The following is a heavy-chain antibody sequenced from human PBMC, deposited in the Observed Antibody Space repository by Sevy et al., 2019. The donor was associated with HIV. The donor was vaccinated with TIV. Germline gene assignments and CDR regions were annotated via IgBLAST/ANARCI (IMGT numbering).Heavy chain of an antibody. CDR3: ARAIYGDYTDAFDI. CDR1: GFTFSSYW. CDR2: IKQDGSEK. D-gene: IGHD4-17*01. J-gene: IGHJ3*02. Sequence: GGSLRLSCAASGFTFSSYWMSWVRQAPGKGLEWVANIKQDGSEKYYVDSVKGRFTISRDNAKNSLYLQMNCLRAEDTAVDYCARAIYGDYTDAFDIWGQGTMVTVSS. V-gene: IGHV3-7*03.